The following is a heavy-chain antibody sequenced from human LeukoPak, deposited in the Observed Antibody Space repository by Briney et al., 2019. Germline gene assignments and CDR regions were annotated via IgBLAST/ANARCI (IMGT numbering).Heavy chain of an antibody. CDR2: IYHSGST. CDR1: GGSISSSNW. V-gene: IGHV4-4*02. J-gene: IGHJ5*02. Sequence: SGTLSLTCAVSGGSISSSNWWSWVRQPPGKGLEWIGEIYHSGSTNYNPSLKSRVTISVDKSKNQFSLKLSSVTAADTAVYYCARGNGDYYDSSGYLVPYNWFDPWGQGTLVTVSS. D-gene: IGHD3-22*01. CDR3: ARGNGDYYDSSGYLVPYNWFDP.